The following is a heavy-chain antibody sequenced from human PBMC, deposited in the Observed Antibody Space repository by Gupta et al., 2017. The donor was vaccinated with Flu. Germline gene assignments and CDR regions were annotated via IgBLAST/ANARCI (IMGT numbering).Heavy chain of an antibody. J-gene: IGHJ5*02. CDR3: ERLYDSSGYYDVAKSRKGWFDP. CDR2: INHSGST. D-gene: IGHD3-22*01. Sequence: IRRPPGKGLEWIGEINHSGSTNYNPSLKSRVTISVDTSKNQFSLKLSSVTAADTAVYYCERLYDSSGYYDVAKSRKGWFDPGGQGTLVTVCS. V-gene: IGHV4-34*01.